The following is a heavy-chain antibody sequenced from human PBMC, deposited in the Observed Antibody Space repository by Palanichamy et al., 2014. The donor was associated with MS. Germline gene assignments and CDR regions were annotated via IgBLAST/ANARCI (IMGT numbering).Heavy chain of an antibody. V-gene: IGHV4-34*01. Sequence: QVQLQQWGAGLLKPSETLSLTCAVYGGSFSGYYWSWIRQPPGKGLEWIGEINRSGSTNYNPSLKSRVTISVDTSKNQFSLKLSSVTAADTAVYYCARGGLYSSGWYPRYYFDYWGQGTLVTVSS. CDR3: ARGGLYSSGWYPRYYFDY. D-gene: IGHD6-19*01. CDR2: INRSGST. CDR1: GGSFSGYY. J-gene: IGHJ4*02.